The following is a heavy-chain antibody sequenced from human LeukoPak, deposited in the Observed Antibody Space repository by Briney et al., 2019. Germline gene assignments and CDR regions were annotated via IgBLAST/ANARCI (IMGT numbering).Heavy chain of an antibody. CDR3: ARGDYGGVSLSFDY. J-gene: IGHJ4*02. V-gene: IGHV3-13*01. Sequence: PGGSLRLSCVASGFTFSSYDMHWVRQAPGKGLEWVASIGTAGDTYYSGSVDGRFSISRDRDNNSSVLQMNRLSVGDTAVYFCARGDYGGVSLSFDYWGQGALVTVSS. CDR2: IGTAGDT. D-gene: IGHD4-23*01. CDR1: GFTFSSYD.